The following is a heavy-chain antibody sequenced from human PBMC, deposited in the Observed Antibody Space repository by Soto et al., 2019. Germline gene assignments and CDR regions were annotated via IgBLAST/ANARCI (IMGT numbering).Heavy chain of an antibody. D-gene: IGHD3-16*01. CDR2: ISPYTGNT. CDR3: VMVDNYVTPTPQDV. J-gene: IGHJ6*02. V-gene: IGHV1-18*01. Sequence: QVQLVQSGDGVKKPGASVKVSCKASGYIFVNYGIAWVRQAPGQGLEWMGWISPYTGNTHSATKVQGRLTMTTDTSTSTAYMDLGSLTSDDTAVYYCVMVDNYVTPTPQDVWGQGTTVTV. CDR1: GYIFVNYG.